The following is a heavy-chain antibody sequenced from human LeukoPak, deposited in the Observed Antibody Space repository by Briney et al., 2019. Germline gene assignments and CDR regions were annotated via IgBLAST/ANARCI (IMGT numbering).Heavy chain of an antibody. CDR1: GFNFSTSR. J-gene: IGHJ4*02. V-gene: IGHV3-21*01. CDR3: ARVVSLFYYFDY. D-gene: IGHD3-16*02. Sequence: GGSLRLSCAASGFNFSTSRMNWVRQAPGKGLEWVSSISTSDSYVYYGDSVRGRFTISRDNTKNSVYLQMNSLRVEDTAVYYCARVVSLFYYFDYWGQGTLVTVSS. CDR2: ISTSDSYV.